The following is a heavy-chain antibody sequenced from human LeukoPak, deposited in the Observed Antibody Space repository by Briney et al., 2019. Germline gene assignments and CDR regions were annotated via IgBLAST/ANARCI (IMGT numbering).Heavy chain of an antibody. CDR2: ISGSGGST. D-gene: IGHD6-13*01. Sequence: GGSLRLSCAASGFTFSSYGMHWVRQAPGKGLEWVSAISGSGGSTYYADSVKGRFTISRDNSKNTLYLQMNSLRAEDTALYYCAKASRTTAARYTPDYWGQGTLVTVSS. CDR3: AKASRTTAARYTPDY. CDR1: GFTFSSYG. V-gene: IGHV3-23*01. J-gene: IGHJ4*02.